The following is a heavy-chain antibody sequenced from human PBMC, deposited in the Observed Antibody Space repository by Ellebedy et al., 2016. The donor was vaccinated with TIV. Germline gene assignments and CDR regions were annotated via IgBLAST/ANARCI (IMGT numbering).Heavy chain of an antibody. CDR3: ARGWFGSGMGV. CDR1: GDSVSTDIG. D-gene: IGHD3-10*01. Sequence: SQTLSLTCVISGDSVSTDIGWNWIRQSPSRGLEWLGRTYYRSKWNNDYAVSLKSRITINPDTSKNLFSLQLNSVTPEDAAVYYCARGWFGSGMGVWGQGTTVTVSS. J-gene: IGHJ6*02. V-gene: IGHV6-1*01. CDR2: TYYRSKWNN.